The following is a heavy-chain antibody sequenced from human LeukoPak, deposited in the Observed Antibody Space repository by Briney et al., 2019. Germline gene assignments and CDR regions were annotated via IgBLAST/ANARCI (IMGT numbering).Heavy chain of an antibody. D-gene: IGHD3-10*01. CDR1: GFTFSSYS. Sequence: GGSLRLSCAASGFTFSSYSMNWVRQAPGKGLEWVSYISSSSSTIYYADSVKGRFTISRDNAKNSLYLQMNSLRAEDTAVYYCARDRYYGSGYYFDCWGQGTLVTVSS. CDR2: ISSSSSTI. CDR3: ARDRYYGSGYYFDC. V-gene: IGHV3-48*01. J-gene: IGHJ4*02.